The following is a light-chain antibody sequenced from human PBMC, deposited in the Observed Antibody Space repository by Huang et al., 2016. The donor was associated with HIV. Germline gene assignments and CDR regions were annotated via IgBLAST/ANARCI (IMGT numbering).Light chain of an antibody. V-gene: IGKV1-39*01. CDR2: AAS. Sequence: DIQMTQSPSSLSAFVGDKVTITCRASENIRKYLNWYQQKPGKAPNLLLYAASSLQSGVPSRVSGSGTGKDFNLTINSLQPEDYATYFCQQSYNAPRTFGQGTKVEIK. CDR1: ENIRKY. J-gene: IGKJ1*01. CDR3: QQSYNAPRT.